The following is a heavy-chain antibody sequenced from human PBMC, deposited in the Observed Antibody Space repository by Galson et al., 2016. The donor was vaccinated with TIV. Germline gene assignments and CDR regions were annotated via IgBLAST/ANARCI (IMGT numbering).Heavy chain of an antibody. Sequence: SLRLSCAASGFTFSSYALHGVRQAPGKGLEWLMSISFDGKRKNYADSVKGRFTITRDDSKRTLYLHMKGLAGGDTAVYYCARERDGQSLNAWGQGTLVIVSS. V-gene: IGHV3-30*04. CDR3: ARERDGQSLNA. CDR1: GFTFSSYA. CDR2: ISFDGKRK. J-gene: IGHJ5*02. D-gene: IGHD5-24*01.